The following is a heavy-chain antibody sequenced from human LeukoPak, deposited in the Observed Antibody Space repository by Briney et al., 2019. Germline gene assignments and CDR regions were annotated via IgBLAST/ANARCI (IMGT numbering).Heavy chain of an antibody. CDR3: ASITSTTVTTALDY. CDR1: GYTFTSYA. Sequence: ASVKVSCRASGYTFTSYAISWVRQAPGQGLEWMGGIIPIFGTANYAQKFQGRVTITADESTSTAYMELSSLRSEDTAVYYCASITSTTVTTALDYWGQGTLVTVSS. CDR2: IIPIFGTA. D-gene: IGHD4-17*01. J-gene: IGHJ4*02. V-gene: IGHV1-69*13.